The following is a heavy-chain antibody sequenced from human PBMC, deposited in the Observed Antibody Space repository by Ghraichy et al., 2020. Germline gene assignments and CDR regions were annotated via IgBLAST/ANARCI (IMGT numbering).Heavy chain of an antibody. CDR2: ISWNSGSI. CDR3: AKAQPAGRFDP. CDR1: GFTFDDYA. Sequence: GGSLRLSCAASGFTFDDYAMHWVRQAPGKGLEWVSGISWNSGSIGYADSVKGRFTISRDNAKNSLYLQMNSLRAEDTALYYCAKAQPAGRFDPWGQGTLVTVSS. D-gene: IGHD3-10*01. V-gene: IGHV3-9*01. J-gene: IGHJ5*02.